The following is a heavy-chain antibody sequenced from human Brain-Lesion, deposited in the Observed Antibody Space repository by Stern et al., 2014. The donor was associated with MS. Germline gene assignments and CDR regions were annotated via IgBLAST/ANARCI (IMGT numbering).Heavy chain of an antibody. Sequence: AQLVESGAEVKKPGASVKGSCKVSGYTLTELSMHWVRQAPTKGLERMGGFDPEDGETIYAQKFQGRVTMTEDTSTDTAYMELSSLRSEDTAVYYCATLSPGAGGNYYRHFDYWGQGTLVTVSS. D-gene: IGHD1-26*01. CDR3: ATLSPGAGGNYYRHFDY. CDR2: FDPEDGET. J-gene: IGHJ4*02. CDR1: GYTLTELS. V-gene: IGHV1-24*01.